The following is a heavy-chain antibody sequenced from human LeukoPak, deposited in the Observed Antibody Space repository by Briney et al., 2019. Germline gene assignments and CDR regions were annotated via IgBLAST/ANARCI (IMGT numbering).Heavy chain of an antibody. V-gene: IGHV4-39*01. J-gene: IGHJ5*02. Sequence: SETLSLTCTVSGGSISSSSYYWGWIRQPPGKGLEWIGSIYYSGSTYYNPSLKSRVTISVDTSKNQFSLKLSSVTAADTAVYYCASHLYRYCSGGSCVPRPGWFDPWGQGTLVTVSS. D-gene: IGHD2-15*01. CDR2: IYYSGST. CDR3: ASHLYRYCSGGSCVPRPGWFDP. CDR1: GGSISSSSYY.